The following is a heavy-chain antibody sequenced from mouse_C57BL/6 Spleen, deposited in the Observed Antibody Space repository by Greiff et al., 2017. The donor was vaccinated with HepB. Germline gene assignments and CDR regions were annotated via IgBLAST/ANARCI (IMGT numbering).Heavy chain of an antibody. CDR2: IRNKANGYTT. J-gene: IGHJ2*01. CDR3: ARYYYGREYYFDY. Sequence: EVQWVESGGGLVQPGGSLSLSCAASGFTFTDYYMSWVRQPPGKALEWLGFIRNKANGYTTEYSASVKGRFTISRDNSQSILYLQMNALRAEDSATYYCARYYYGREYYFDYWGQGTTLTVSS. CDR1: GFTFTDYY. D-gene: IGHD1-1*01. V-gene: IGHV7-3*01.